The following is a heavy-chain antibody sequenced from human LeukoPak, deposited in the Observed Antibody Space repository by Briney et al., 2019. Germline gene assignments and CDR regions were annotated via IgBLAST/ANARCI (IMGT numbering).Heavy chain of an antibody. CDR1: GFTFSSYA. J-gene: IGHJ6*02. Sequence: PGGSLRLSCAASGFTFSSYAMHWVRLAPGKGLEWVAVISYDGSNKYYTDSVKGRFTISRDNSKNTLYLQMNSLRAEDTAVYYCAGDSLWSTVVISYGMDVWGQGTTVTVSS. CDR3: AGDSLWSTVVISYGMDV. D-gene: IGHD4-23*01. V-gene: IGHV3-30-3*01. CDR2: ISYDGSNK.